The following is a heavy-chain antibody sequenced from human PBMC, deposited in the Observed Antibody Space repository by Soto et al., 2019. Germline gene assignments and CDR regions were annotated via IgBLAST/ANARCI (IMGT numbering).Heavy chain of an antibody. CDR2: IYYSGST. CDR3: ARISYGSRRDAFDI. J-gene: IGHJ3*02. D-gene: IGHD3-10*01. CDR1: GGSISSCGYY. V-gene: IGHV4-31*03. Sequence: TLSLTCTVSGGSISSCGYYWSWIRQHPVKGLEWIGYIYYSGSTYYNPSLKSRVTISVDTSKNQFSLKLSSVTAADTAVYYCARISYGSRRDAFDIWGQGTVVTVSS.